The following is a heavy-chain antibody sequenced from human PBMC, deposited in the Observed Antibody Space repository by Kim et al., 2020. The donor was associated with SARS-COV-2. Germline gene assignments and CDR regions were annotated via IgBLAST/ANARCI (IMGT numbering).Heavy chain of an antibody. CDR1: GFTFSSYA. CDR3: VKDGQQLVRGGWFDP. CDR2: ISSNGGST. D-gene: IGHD6-13*01. V-gene: IGHV3-64D*06. J-gene: IGHJ5*02. Sequence: GGSLRLSCSASGFTFSSYAMHWVRQAPGKGLEYVSAISSNGGSTYYADSVKGRFTISRENSQNTLYLQMSSLRAEDTAVYYCVKDGQQLVRGGWFDPWGQGTLVTVSS.